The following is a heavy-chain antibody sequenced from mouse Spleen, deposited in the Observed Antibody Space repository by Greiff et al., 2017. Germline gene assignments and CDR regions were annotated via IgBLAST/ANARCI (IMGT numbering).Heavy chain of an antibody. J-gene: IGHJ4*01. V-gene: IGHV1-61*01. CDR1: GYTFTSYW. D-gene: IGHD4-1*01. Sequence: QVQLQQPGAELVRPGSSVKLSCKASGYTFTSYWMDWVKQRPGQGLEWIGNIYPSDSETHYNQKFKDKATLTVDKSSSTAYMQLSSLTSEDSAVYYCARELTGYYAMDYWGQGTSVTVSS. CDR3: ARELTGYYAMDY. CDR2: IYPSDSET.